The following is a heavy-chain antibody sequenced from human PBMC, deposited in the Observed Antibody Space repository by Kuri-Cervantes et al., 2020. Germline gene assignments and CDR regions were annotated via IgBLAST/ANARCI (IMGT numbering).Heavy chain of an antibody. CDR2: IYTSGST. Sequence: SETLSLTCTVSGGSISSYYWSWIRQPAGKGLEWIGRIYTSGSTNYNPSLKSRVTISLDTSKNQYSLNLSSVTAADTAVYYCARLPSSYIIASPKFYLDVWGKGTTVTVSS. J-gene: IGHJ6*03. CDR1: GGSISSYY. V-gene: IGHV4-4*07. CDR3: ARLPSSYIIASPKFYLDV. D-gene: IGHD2-21*01.